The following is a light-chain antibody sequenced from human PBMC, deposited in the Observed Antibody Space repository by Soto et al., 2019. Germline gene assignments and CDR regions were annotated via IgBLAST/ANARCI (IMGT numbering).Light chain of an antibody. Sequence: QSVLTQPRSVSGSPGQSVTISCSGTNSDVGDYTYVSWYQQHPGKAPKLMIYEVSKRPSGVPDRFSGSKSGNTASLTVSGLQAEDEADYYCSSHAGSNNYVFGTGTKVTVL. CDR3: SSHAGSNNYV. J-gene: IGLJ1*01. CDR2: EVS. CDR1: NSDVGDYTY. V-gene: IGLV2-8*01.